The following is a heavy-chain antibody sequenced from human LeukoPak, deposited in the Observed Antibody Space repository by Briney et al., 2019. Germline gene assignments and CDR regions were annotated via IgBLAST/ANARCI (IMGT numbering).Heavy chain of an antibody. CDR1: GFNFGDYA. V-gene: IGHV3-49*04. J-gene: IGHJ4*02. Sequence: GGSLRLSCTASGFNFGDYAMSWVRQDPGKGLEWVGFIRSKAYGGTTEYAASVKGRFTISRDDSKSIAYLQMNSLKTEDTAVYYCTRGVYWGQGTLVTVSS. CDR3: TRGVY. CDR2: IRSKAYGGTT.